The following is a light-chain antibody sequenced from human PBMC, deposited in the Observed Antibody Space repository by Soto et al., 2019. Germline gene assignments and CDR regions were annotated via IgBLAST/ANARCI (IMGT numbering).Light chain of an antibody. CDR1: QSGSNN. Sequence: EIVMTQSQATPSLSPGARAILSCTARQSGSNNLSWYQQKPGHAPRLLIYGASTSATGIPARFSGSGSGTEFTLTISSLQYEDFAVYYCQQYNNWPSYTFGKGTKLEIK. CDR2: GAS. CDR3: QQYNNWPSYT. J-gene: IGKJ2*01. V-gene: IGKV3-15*01.